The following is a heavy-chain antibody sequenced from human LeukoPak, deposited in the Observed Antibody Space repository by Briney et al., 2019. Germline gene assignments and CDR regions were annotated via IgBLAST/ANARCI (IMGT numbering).Heavy chain of an antibody. Sequence: SETLSLTCTVSGGSISSSSYYWGWIRQPPGKGLEWIRSIYYSGSTYYNPSLKSRVTISVDTSKNQFSLKLSFVTAADTAVYYCATTTYYDILTGYYPFDYWGQGTLVTVSS. CDR2: IYYSGST. D-gene: IGHD3-9*01. J-gene: IGHJ4*02. CDR1: GGSISSSSYY. V-gene: IGHV4-39*01. CDR3: ATTTYYDILTGYYPFDY.